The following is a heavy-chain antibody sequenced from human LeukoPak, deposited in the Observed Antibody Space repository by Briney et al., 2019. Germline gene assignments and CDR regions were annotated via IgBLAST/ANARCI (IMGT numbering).Heavy chain of an antibody. Sequence: WIGYIYYSGSTNYNPSLKSRVTISVDTSKNQFSLKLSSVTAADTAVYYCARVNARAFFDYWGQGTLVTVSS. CDR3: ARVNARAFFDY. CDR2: IYYSGST. D-gene: IGHD1-1*01. V-gene: IGHV4-59*01. J-gene: IGHJ4*02.